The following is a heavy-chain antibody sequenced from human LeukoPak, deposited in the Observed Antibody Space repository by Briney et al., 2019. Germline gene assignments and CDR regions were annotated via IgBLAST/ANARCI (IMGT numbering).Heavy chain of an antibody. D-gene: IGHD3-22*01. V-gene: IGHV4-38-2*02. Sequence: SETLSLTCTVSGYSISSGYYWGWIRQPPGKGLEWIGSIYHSGSTYYNPSFKSRVTISVDTSKNQFSLKLSSVTAADTAVYYCAYDSSGYYLTSDYWGQGTLVTVSS. CDR1: GYSISSGYY. J-gene: IGHJ4*02. CDR3: AYDSSGYYLTSDY. CDR2: IYHSGST.